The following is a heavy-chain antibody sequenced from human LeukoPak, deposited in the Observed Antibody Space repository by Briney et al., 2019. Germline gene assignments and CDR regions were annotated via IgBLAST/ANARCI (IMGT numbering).Heavy chain of an antibody. CDR2: INHSGST. Sequence: SETLSLTSAVYGGSFSGYYWSWIRQPPGKGLEWIGEINHSGSTNYNPSLKSRVIISVDTSKNQFSLKLSSVTAADTAVYYCARGHSWFDPWGQGTLVTVSS. J-gene: IGHJ5*02. CDR3: ARGHSWFDP. V-gene: IGHV4-34*01. CDR1: GGSFSGYY.